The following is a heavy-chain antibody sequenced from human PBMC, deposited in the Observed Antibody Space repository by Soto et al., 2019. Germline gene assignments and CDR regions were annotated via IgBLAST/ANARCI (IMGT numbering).Heavy chain of an antibody. D-gene: IGHD2-2*01. J-gene: IGHJ4*02. Sequence: QVQLVQSGAEVKKPGSSVKVSCKASGGTFSSYTISWVRQAPGQGLEWKGGIIPIPGIANYAQKFQGRVTITADKSTSTAYMELSSLRSEDTAVYYCARGYCSSTSCYPSDYWGQGTLVTVSS. V-gene: IGHV1-69*02. CDR1: GGTFSSYT. CDR2: IIPIPGIA. CDR3: ARGYCSSTSCYPSDY.